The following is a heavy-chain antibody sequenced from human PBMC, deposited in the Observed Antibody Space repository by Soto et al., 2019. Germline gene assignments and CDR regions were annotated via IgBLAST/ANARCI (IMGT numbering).Heavy chain of an antibody. V-gene: IGHV4-61*08. CDR2: IYYSGST. D-gene: IGHD2-2*03. CDR1: GGSISSGDYY. CDR3: ARFSGYCISTSCYSNGMDV. J-gene: IGHJ6*02. Sequence: SETLSLTCTVSGGSISSGDYYWSWIRQPPGKGLEWIGYIYYSGSTYYNPSLKSRVTISVDTSKNQFSLKLSSVTAADTAVYYCARFSGYCISTSCYSNGMDVWGQGTTVTVSS.